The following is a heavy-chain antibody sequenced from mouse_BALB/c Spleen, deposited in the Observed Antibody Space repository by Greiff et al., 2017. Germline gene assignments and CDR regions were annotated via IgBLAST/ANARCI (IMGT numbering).Heavy chain of an antibody. D-gene: IGHD1-2*01. J-gene: IGHJ4*01. Sequence: EVKLVESGGGLVQPGGSRKLSCAASGFTFSSFGMHWVRQAPEKGLEWVAYISSGSSTIYYADTVKGRFTISRDNPKNTLFLQMTSLRSEDTAMYDCAERGLTTANYAMDYWGQGTSVTVSA. V-gene: IGHV5-17*02. CDR3: AERGLTTANYAMDY. CDR1: GFTFSSFG. CDR2: ISSGSSTI.